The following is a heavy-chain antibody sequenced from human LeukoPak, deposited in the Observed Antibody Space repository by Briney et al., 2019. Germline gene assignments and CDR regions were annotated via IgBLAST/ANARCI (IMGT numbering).Heavy chain of an antibody. CDR3: TKRQGPTSGSYDYFDP. CDR2: IHSSGYT. V-gene: IGHV4-4*09. CDR1: GGSISGNY. Sequence: SETPSLTCTVSGGSISGNYWSWIRQPPGQGLEGIAYIHSSGYTNYNPSLKSRVTISVDTSNNQFSLKVTSVTAADTAMYYCTKRQGPTSGSYDYFDPWGQGALVSVS. D-gene: IGHD1-26*01. J-gene: IGHJ5*02.